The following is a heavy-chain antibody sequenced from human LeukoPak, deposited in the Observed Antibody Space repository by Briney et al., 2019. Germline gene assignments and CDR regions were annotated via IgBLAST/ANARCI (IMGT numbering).Heavy chain of an antibody. Sequence: PGGSLRLSCAASGFTFSGSAMHWVRQASGKGLEWVGRIRSKANSYATAYAASVKGRFTISRDDSKNTAYLQMNSLKTEDTAVYYCTRPKVVGTCSDDYWGQGTLVTVSS. CDR3: TRPKVVGTCSDDY. D-gene: IGHD6-19*01. V-gene: IGHV3-73*01. CDR1: GFTFSGSA. CDR2: IRSKANSYAT. J-gene: IGHJ4*02.